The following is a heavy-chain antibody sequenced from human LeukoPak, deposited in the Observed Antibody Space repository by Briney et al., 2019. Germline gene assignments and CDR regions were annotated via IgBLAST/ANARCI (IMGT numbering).Heavy chain of an antibody. CDR3: ARAEWELLKGAIDY. CDR1: GGSISSGGYS. D-gene: IGHD1-26*01. J-gene: IGHJ4*02. CDR2: IYNSGST. V-gene: IGHV4-30-4*07. Sequence: PSQTLSLTCAVSGGSISSGGYSWNWIRQPPGKGLEWIGYIYNSGSTSYNPSLKSRVTISVDTSKNQFSLKLSSVTAADTAVYYCARAEWELLKGAIDYWGQGTLVTVSS.